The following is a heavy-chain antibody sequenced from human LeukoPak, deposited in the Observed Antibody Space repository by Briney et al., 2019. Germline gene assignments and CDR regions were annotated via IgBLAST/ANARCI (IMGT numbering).Heavy chain of an antibody. CDR3: AMGIIAAAGKGRSWFDP. D-gene: IGHD6-13*01. CDR1: GYTFTSYY. CDR2: INPSGGST. V-gene: IGHV1-46*01. J-gene: IGHJ5*02. Sequence: ASVKVSCKASGYTFTSYYMHWVRQAPGQGLEWMGIINPSGGSTSYAQKFQGRVTMTRDMSTSTVYMELSSLRSEDTAVYYCAMGIIAAAGKGRSWFDPWGQGTLVTVSS.